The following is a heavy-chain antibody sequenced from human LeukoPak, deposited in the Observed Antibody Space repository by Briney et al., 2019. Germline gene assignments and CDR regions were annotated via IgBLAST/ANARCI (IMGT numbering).Heavy chain of an antibody. D-gene: IGHD6-13*01. V-gene: IGHV1-8*02. J-gene: IGHJ4*02. CDR1: GGTFSSYA. CDR3: ARGPIAAAGTPLHHDY. CDR2: MNPNSGNT. Sequence: ASVKVSCKASGGTFSSYAINWVRQATGQGLEWMGWMNPNSGNTGYAQKFQGRVTMTRNTSISTAYMELSSLRSEDTAVYYCARGPIAAAGTPLHHDYWGQGTLVTVSS.